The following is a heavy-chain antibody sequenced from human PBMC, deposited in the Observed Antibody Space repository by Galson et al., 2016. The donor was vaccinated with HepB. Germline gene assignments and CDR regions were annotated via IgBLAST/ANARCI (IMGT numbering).Heavy chain of an antibody. CDR1: GFTFSTYA. D-gene: IGHD1-26*01. CDR2: ISNDESKK. CDR3: ARAGIVVDSNAFDI. Sequence: SLRLSCAASGFTFSTYAMHWVRQAPGKGLEWVAVISNDESKKYYADSVRGRFTISRENSKTTLNLQLNSLRADDTAVYYCARAGIVVDSNAFDIWGQGTMVSVSS. V-gene: IGHV3-30*04. J-gene: IGHJ3*02.